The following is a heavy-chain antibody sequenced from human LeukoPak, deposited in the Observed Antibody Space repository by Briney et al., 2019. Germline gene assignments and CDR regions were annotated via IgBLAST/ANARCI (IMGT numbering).Heavy chain of an antibody. CDR3: ARVGSGWSLGFDY. V-gene: IGHV1-2*02. D-gene: IGHD6-19*01. CDR2: INPNSGGT. CDR1: GYTFTGYY. J-gene: IGHJ4*02. Sequence: GASVKVSCKASGYTFTGYYMHWVRQAPGQGLEWMGWINPNSGGTNYAQKFQGRVTMTRDTSISTAYMELSSLRSEDTAVYYCARVGSGWSLGFDYWGQGTLVTVSS.